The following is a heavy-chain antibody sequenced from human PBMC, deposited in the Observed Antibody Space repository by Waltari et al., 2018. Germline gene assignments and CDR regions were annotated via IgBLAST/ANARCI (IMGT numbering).Heavy chain of an antibody. Sequence: QVQLHESGPGLVKPSQTLSLTCTVSGASISSGDYYWSWIRQPPGRGLEWIGYIFYSGTTSYNPSLKSRLDISIDTSKNQFSLNVSSVTAADTAVYYCARDFGATDAFEIWGQGTMVTVSS. V-gene: IGHV4-30-4*08. CDR2: IFYSGTT. CDR1: GASISSGDYY. D-gene: IGHD3-10*01. CDR3: ARDFGATDAFEI. J-gene: IGHJ3*02.